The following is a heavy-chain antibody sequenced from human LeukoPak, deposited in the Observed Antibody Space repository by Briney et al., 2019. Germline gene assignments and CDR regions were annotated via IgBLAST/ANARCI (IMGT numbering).Heavy chain of an antibody. V-gene: IGHV3-30*02. CDR2: IRYDGSNK. CDR1: GFTFSSYG. J-gene: IGHJ4*02. CDR3: AKDDPNDYKPWIY. Sequence: PGGSLRLSCAASGFTFSSYGMHWVRQAPGKGLEWVAFIRYDGSNKYYADSVKGRFTISRDNSKNTLYLQVNSLRADDMAVYYCAKDDPNDYKPWIYWGQGTLVIVSS. D-gene: IGHD4-11*01.